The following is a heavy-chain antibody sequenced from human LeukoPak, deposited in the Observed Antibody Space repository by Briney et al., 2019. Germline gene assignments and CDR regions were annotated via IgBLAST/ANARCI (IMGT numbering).Heavy chain of an antibody. J-gene: IGHJ4*02. CDR3: GAAGGVIGQIDY. D-gene: IGHD3-16*02. V-gene: IGHV4-39*07. CDR1: GGSISSSSYY. Sequence: DPSETLSLTCTVSGGSISSSSYYWGWIRQPPGKGLEWIGSIYHSGSTNYNPSLKSRVTISVDKSKNQFSLKLSSVTAADTAVYYCGAAGGVIGQIDYWGQGTLVTVSS. CDR2: IYHSGST.